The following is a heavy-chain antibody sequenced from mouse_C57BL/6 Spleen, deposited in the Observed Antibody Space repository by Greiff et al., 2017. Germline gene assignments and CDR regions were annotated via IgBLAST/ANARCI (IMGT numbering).Heavy chain of an antibody. CDR1: GYTFTSYW. J-gene: IGHJ4*01. D-gene: IGHD2-4*01. V-gene: IGHV1-64*01. CDR3: ARSGGIYYDYDYAMDY. CDR2: IHPNSGST. Sequence: QVQLQQPGAELVKPGASVKLSCKASGYTFTSYWMHWVKQRPGQGLEWIGMIHPNSGSTNYNEKFKSKATLTVDKSSSTAYMQLSSLTSEDSAVYYCARSGGIYYDYDYAMDYWGQGTSVTVSS.